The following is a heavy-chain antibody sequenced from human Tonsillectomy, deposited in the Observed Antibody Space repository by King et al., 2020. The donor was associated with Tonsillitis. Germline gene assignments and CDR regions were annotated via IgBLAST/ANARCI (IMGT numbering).Heavy chain of an antibody. D-gene: IGHD1-26*01. Sequence: VQLVESGGGLVQPGGSLRLSCAASGFTVSNNYMSWVHQAPGKGLEWVSVIYNGGSTYYADSVKGRFTISRHNSKNTLYLQMNSLRAEDTAVYYCASGAAYYYYGMDVWGQGTTVTVSS. CDR1: GFTVSNNY. J-gene: IGHJ6*02. CDR3: ASGAAYYYYGMDV. CDR2: IYNGGST. V-gene: IGHV3-53*04.